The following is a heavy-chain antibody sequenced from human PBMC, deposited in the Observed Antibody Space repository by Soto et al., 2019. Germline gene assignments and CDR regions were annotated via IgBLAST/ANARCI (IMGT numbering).Heavy chain of an antibody. CDR2: INHVGSP. CDR3: ASLSGGRFLDKGDY. CDR1: NGSFMGYY. J-gene: IGHJ4*02. V-gene: IGHV4-34*01. D-gene: IGHD3-3*01. Sequence: QVQLHQWGAGLLKPSEILSLTCAVYNGSFMGYYWTWVRQPPGKRLEWIGEINHVGSPNYNPSLKSRVVISIDTSKQQFSLRMNSLTAADTAVYYCASLSGGRFLDKGDYWGQGIQVTVSS.